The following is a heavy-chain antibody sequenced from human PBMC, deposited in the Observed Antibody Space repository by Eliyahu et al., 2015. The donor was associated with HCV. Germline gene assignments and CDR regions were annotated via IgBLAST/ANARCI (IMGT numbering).Heavy chain of an antibody. J-gene: IGHJ4*02. CDR3: ARSPPRAGFMDY. CDR1: GFTFSNYD. Sequence: EVQLVESGGGLEQPGGSLRLSCAASGFTFSNYDMHWVRQVTGKGLEWVSGIGXAGDTYYLDSVKGRFTLSRENAKNSLYLQMNSLRAGDTAVYYCARSPPRAGFMDYWGQGTLVTVSS. CDR2: IGXAGDT. V-gene: IGHV3-13*04. D-gene: IGHD6-19*01.